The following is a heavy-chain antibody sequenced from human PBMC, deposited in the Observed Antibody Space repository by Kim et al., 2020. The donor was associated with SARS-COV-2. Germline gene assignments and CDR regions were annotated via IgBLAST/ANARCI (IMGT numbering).Heavy chain of an antibody. CDR1: GYTFTSYY. J-gene: IGHJ5*02. CDR2: INPSGGST. Sequence: ASVKVSCKASGYTFTSYYMHWVRQAPGQGLEWMGIINPSGGSTSYAQKFQGRVTMTRDTSTSTVDMELSSLRSEDTAVYYCARGLTGGSGSWNEGNWFDPWGQGTLVTVSS. V-gene: IGHV1-46*01. D-gene: IGHD1-1*01. CDR3: ARGLTGGSGSWNEGNWFDP.